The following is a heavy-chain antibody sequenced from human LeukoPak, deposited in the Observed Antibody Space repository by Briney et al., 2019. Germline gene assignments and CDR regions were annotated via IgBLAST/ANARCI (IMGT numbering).Heavy chain of an antibody. CDR2: IYHSGST. D-gene: IGHD6-13*01. J-gene: IGHJ4*02. CDR3: ARAPGIAAAGTHFDF. CDR1: GGSISSGGYS. Sequence: KTSETLSLTCAVSGGSISSGGYSWSWIRQPPGKGLEWIGYIYHSGSTYYNPSLKSRVTISVDTSKNQFSLKLSSVTAGDTAVYYCARAPGIAAAGTHFDFWGQGTLVTVSS. V-gene: IGHV4-30-2*01.